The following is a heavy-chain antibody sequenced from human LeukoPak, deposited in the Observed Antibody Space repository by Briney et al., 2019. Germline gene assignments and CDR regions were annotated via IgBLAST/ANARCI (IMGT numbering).Heavy chain of an antibody. J-gene: IGHJ6*04. V-gene: IGHV3-33*01. Sequence: PGGSLRLSCAASGFTFSSYGMHWVRQAPGKGLEWVAVIWYDGSNKYYADSVKGRFTISRDNSKNKLYLQMNSLRAEDTAVYYCAREGRVVPAAMRNYYYGMDVWGKGTTVTVSS. CDR3: AREGRVVPAAMRNYYYGMDV. CDR1: GFTFSSYG. D-gene: IGHD2-2*01. CDR2: IWYDGSNK.